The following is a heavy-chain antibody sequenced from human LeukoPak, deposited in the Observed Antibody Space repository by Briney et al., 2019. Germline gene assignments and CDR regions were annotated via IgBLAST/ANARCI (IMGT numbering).Heavy chain of an antibody. Sequence: ASVKVSCKASGYTFTSYYMHWVRQAPGQGLEWMGIINPSGGSTSYAQKFQGRVTMTRDMSTSTVYMELSSLRSEDTGVYYCARDRGSSSGDYYMDVWGKGTTVTVSS. CDR2: INPSGGST. D-gene: IGHD6-6*01. CDR1: GYTFTSYY. J-gene: IGHJ6*03. CDR3: ARDRGSSSGDYYMDV. V-gene: IGHV1-46*01.